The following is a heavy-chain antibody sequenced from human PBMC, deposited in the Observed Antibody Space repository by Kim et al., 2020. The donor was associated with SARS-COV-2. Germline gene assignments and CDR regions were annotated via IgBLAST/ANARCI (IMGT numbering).Heavy chain of an antibody. Sequence: SETLSLTCTVLGDSLRHYYWSWIRKPPGKGLEWVGYSYFNGSTIYNPSPHSRGTMSVDMTRNQFSLRLTSVTAADTAVYFCARETPADVTFESWGQGTTVTLSS. CDR2: SYFNGST. CDR1: GDSLRHYY. V-gene: IGHV4-59*01. CDR3: ARETPADVTFES. J-gene: IGHJ6*02. D-gene: IGHD3-9*01.